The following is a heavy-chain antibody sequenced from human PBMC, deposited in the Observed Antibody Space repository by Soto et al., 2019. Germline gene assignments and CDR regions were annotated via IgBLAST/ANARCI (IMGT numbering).Heavy chain of an antibody. CDR3: ASSSGSYFGYYYGMDV. D-gene: IGHD1-26*01. CDR1: GGPFSSYA. J-gene: IGHJ6*02. Sequence: SVKVSCKASGGPFSSYAISWVRQAPGQGLEWMGGIIPIFGTANYAQKFQGRVTITADESTSTAYMELSSLRSEDTAVYYCASSSGSYFGYYYGMDVWGQGTTVTVSS. CDR2: IIPIFGTA. V-gene: IGHV1-69*01.